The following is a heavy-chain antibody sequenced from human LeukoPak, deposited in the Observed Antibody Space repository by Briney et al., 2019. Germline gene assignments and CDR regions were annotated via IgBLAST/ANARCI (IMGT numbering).Heavy chain of an antibody. CDR1: GFTFSGYA. D-gene: IGHD5-12*01. J-gene: IGHJ4*02. V-gene: IGHV3-23*01. CDR2: ISGSGGST. Sequence: GGSLRLSCAASGFTFSGYAMSWVRQAPGKGLEWVSAISGSGGSTYYADSVKGRFTISRDNSKNTLYLQMNSLRAEDTAVYYCAKAGGYEYHRMVFDYWGQGTLVTVSS. CDR3: AKAGGYEYHRMVFDY.